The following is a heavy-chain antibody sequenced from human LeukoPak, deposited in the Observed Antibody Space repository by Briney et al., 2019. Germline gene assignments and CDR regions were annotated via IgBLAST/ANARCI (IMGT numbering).Heavy chain of an antibody. CDR2: IYYSGST. CDR3: AREYPFDPGFDL. J-gene: IGHJ2*01. Sequence: SETLSLTCTVSGGSLSSGSYYWSWVRQPPGKGLEWIGYIYYSGSTNYNPSLKSRVTISVDTSKNQFSLKLSSVTAADTAVYYCAREYPFDPGFDLWGRGTLVTVSS. V-gene: IGHV4-61*01. CDR1: GGSLSSGSYY. D-gene: IGHD3-9*01.